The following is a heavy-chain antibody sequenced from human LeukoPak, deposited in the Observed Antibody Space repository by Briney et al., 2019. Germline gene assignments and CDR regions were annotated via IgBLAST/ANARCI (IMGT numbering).Heavy chain of an antibody. CDR2: IYYSGST. J-gene: IGHJ4*02. CDR3: ARGSSSWPYYFDY. V-gene: IGHV4-59*01. CDR1: GGSISSYY. Sequence: PSETLSLTCTVSGGSISSYYWSWIRQPPGKGLEWIGFIYYSGSTNYNPSLKSRVTISVDTSNNQFSLRLSSVTAADTAVYYCARGSSSWPYYFDYWGQGTLVTVSS. D-gene: IGHD6-13*01.